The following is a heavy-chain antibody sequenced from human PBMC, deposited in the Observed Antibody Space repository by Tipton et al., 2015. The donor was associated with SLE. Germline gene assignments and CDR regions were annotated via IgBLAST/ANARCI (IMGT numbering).Heavy chain of an antibody. CDR1: GGSISSYY. CDR3: ARDRDDSSGSLFDP. V-gene: IGHV4-4*07. D-gene: IGHD3-22*01. J-gene: IGHJ5*02. Sequence: TLSLTCTVSGGSISSYYWGWFRQPAGKGLEWIGRIYTSGSTNYNPSLKSRVTMSVDTSKNQFSLKLSSVTAADTAVYYCARDRDDSSGSLFDPWGQGTLVTVSS. CDR2: IYTSGST.